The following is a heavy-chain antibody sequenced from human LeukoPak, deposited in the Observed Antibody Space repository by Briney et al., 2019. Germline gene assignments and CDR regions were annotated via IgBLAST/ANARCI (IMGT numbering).Heavy chain of an antibody. J-gene: IGHJ4*02. Sequence: GGSLRLSCAASGFTLSSYAMRWVRQAPGKGREGVSAISGSGGSTYYGDSVKGRFTISRDNSKNTLYLQVNSMRAEATAVYYCAKVYDILTGYFPSYYFDYWGQGTLVTVSS. D-gene: IGHD3-9*01. CDR1: GFTLSSYA. V-gene: IGHV3-23*01. CDR2: ISGSGGST. CDR3: AKVYDILTGYFPSYYFDY.